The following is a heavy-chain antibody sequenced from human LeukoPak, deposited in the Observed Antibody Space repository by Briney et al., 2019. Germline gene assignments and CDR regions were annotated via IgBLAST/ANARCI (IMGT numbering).Heavy chain of an antibody. V-gene: IGHV4-59*01. CDR3: ARGATRYYYYYYMDV. D-gene: IGHD5-24*01. J-gene: IGHJ6*03. CDR1: GGSISSYY. Sequence: SETLSLTCTVSGGSISSYYWSWIRQPPGKGLEWIGYIYYSGSTNYNPSLESRVTTSVDTSKNQFSLKLSSVTAADTAVYYCARGATRYYYYYYMDVWGKGTTVTVSS. CDR2: IYYSGST.